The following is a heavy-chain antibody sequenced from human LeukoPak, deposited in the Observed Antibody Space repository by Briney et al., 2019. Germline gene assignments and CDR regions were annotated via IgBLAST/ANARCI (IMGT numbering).Heavy chain of an antibody. J-gene: IGHJ4*02. CDR2: INPSGGIT. Sequence: ASVKVSCKASGYTFTSYGISWVRQAPGQGLEWMGIINPSGGITTYAQKFQRRVTMTRDKSTSTVYMELRRLTSEDTAVYYCARDGKTAAGNNFDYWGQGTLVTVSS. CDR1: GYTFTSYG. CDR3: ARDGKTAAGNNFDY. D-gene: IGHD6-13*01. V-gene: IGHV1-46*01.